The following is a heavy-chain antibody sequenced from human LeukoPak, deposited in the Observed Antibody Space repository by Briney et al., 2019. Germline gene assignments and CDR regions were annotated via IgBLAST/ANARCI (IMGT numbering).Heavy chain of an antibody. J-gene: IGHJ4*02. V-gene: IGHV3-21*01. CDR1: GFTFSSYS. CDR3: SRAVAAADFSPGY. Sequence: GSLRLSCVASGFTFSSYSMNWVRQAPGKGLEWISCISSSSSYIYYADSVKGRFTISRDNAKNSVYLQMNSLRAEDTAVYYCSRAVAAADFSPGYWGQGTLVTVSS. CDR2: ISSSSSYI. D-gene: IGHD3/OR15-3a*01.